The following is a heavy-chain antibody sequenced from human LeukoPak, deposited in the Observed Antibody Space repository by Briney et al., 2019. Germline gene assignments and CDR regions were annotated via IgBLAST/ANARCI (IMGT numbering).Heavy chain of an antibody. J-gene: IGHJ3*02. CDR2: IKSKTDGETT. Sequence: SGGSLTLSCVASGLTFSNAWMSWVRQAPGKGLEWVGRIKSKTDGETTDYAAPVKGRFTISRDDSKNTLYLQMNRLNIGDTAAYYCITDPGAWAPIWGQGTMVTVSS. V-gene: IGHV3-15*01. D-gene: IGHD1-26*01. CDR3: ITDPGAWAPI. CDR1: GLTFSNAW.